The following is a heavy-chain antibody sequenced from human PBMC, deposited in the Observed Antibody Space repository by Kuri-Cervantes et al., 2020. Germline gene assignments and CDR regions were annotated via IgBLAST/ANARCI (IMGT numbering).Heavy chain of an antibody. V-gene: IGHV3-7*01. CDR3: ARDPSGGYNMAFDS. J-gene: IGHJ4*02. D-gene: IGHD5-24*01. CDR2: INQKGSGN. CDR1: GLTFNIYW. Sequence: GESLKISCAASGLTFNIYWMSWVRQAPGKGLEWVANINQKGSGNHYVDSVKGRFTISRDNAKNSLYLQMNSLRAEDTALYYCARDPSGGYNMAFDSWGQGTLVTVSS.